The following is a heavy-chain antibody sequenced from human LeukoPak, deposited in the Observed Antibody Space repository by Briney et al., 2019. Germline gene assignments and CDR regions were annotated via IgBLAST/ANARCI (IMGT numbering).Heavy chain of an antibody. D-gene: IGHD5-24*01. V-gene: IGHV4-59*01. J-gene: IGHJ6*02. Sequence: SETLSLTCTVSGGSISSYYWSWIRQPPGKGLEWIGYIYYSGSTNYNPSLKSRVTISVDTSKNQFSLKLSSVTAADTAAYYCARGDGYNDYYYYGMDVWGQGTTVTVSS. CDR3: ARGDGYNDYYYYGMDV. CDR2: IYYSGST. CDR1: GGSISSYY.